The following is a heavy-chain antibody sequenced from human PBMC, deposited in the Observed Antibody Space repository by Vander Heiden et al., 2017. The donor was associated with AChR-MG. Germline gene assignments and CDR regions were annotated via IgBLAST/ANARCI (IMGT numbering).Heavy chain of an antibody. D-gene: IGHD6-6*01. CDR1: GFNFRNYG. J-gene: IGHJ4*02. Sequence: QVQLVESGGGVVQPGRSLRLSCAASGFNFRNYGMHWVRQAPDKGLEWVAVIWYDGSNQYYADSVEGRFTISRDNSKNTLFLQMNSLRVEDTAVYYCVRDREFSGSSPRFDYWGQGTLISVSS. CDR2: IWYDGSNQ. V-gene: IGHV3-33*01. CDR3: VRDREFSGSSPRFDY.